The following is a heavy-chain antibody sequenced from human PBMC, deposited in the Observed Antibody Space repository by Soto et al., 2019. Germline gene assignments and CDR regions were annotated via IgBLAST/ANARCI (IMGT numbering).Heavy chain of an antibody. Sequence: SETLSLTCTVSGGSISSGDYYWSWIRQPPVKGLESIGYVYYSGSASYNPSLKRRLSLSLDKSKNQFSLKLNSVTAADTAVYYCASEEAGLYYFDYWGQGTLVTVSS. J-gene: IGHJ4*02. CDR1: GGSISSGDYY. V-gene: IGHV4-30-4*01. CDR2: VYYSGSA. CDR3: ASEEAGLYYFDY.